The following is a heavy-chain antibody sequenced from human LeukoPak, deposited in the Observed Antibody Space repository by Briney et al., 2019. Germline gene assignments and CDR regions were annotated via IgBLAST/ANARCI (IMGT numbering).Heavy chain of an antibody. V-gene: IGHV3-66*01. J-gene: IGHJ4*02. Sequence: GVSLRLSCVASGITLSSNYMSWVRQAPGKGLEWVSAFYADGSIYYADSAKGRFTISRDNSKNTLYLQMNSLRAEDTAVYYCARGDGYNFFDSWGQGTLVTVSS. CDR1: GITLSSNY. CDR3: ARGDGYNFFDS. D-gene: IGHD5-24*01. CDR2: FYADGSI.